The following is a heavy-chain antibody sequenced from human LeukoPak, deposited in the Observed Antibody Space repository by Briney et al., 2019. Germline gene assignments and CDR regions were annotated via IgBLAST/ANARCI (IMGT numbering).Heavy chain of an antibody. CDR1: GYTFTGYY. D-gene: IGHD3-22*01. CDR3: ARDRFPDSSGYYYSDY. J-gene: IGHJ4*02. V-gene: IGHV1-2*06. Sequence: ASVKVPCKASGYTFTGYYTHWVRQAPGQGLEWMGRINPNSGGTNYAQKFQGRVTITTDESTSTAYMELSSLRSEDTAVYYCARDRFPDSSGYYYSDYWGQGTLVTVSS. CDR2: INPNSGGT.